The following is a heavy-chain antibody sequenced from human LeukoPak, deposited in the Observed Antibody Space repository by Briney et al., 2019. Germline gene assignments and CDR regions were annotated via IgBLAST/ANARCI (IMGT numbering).Heavy chain of an antibody. CDR2: ITASGGGT. J-gene: IGHJ3*02. CDR1: GFTFSNYA. Sequence: GGSLRLSCAASGFTFSNYAMTWVRQAPGKGLDWVSVITASGGGTYYADSVKGRFTISRDNSKNTLYLQMNSLRAEDTAVYYCGRGVAGKGAFDIWGQGTMVTVSS. V-gene: IGHV3-23*01. D-gene: IGHD6-19*01. CDR3: GRGVAGKGAFDI.